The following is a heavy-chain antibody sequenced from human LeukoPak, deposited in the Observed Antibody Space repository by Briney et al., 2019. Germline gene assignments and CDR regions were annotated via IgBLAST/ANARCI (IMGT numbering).Heavy chain of an antibody. V-gene: IGHV3-64*01. J-gene: IGHJ4*02. D-gene: IGHD6-6*01. Sequence: GESLRLSCAASGFTFSSYAMHWVRQAPGKGLEYVSTISDNGGSTFYANSVKGRFTISGDNSKNTLYLQMGSLRPEDMAVYYCARALIAARPDSLFDYWGQGTLVTVSS. CDR2: ISDNGGST. CDR1: GFTFSSYA. CDR3: ARALIAARPDSLFDY.